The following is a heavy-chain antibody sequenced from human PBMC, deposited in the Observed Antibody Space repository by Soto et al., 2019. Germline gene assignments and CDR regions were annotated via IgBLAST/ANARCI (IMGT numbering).Heavy chain of an antibody. Sequence: HPGGSLRLSCAASGFTFSSYAMHWVRQAPGKGLEWVAVISYDGSNKYYADSVKGRFTISRDNSKNTLYLQMNSLRAEDTAVYYCAREPPSERWFGEGGYYYYGMDVWGQGTTVTVSS. J-gene: IGHJ6*02. D-gene: IGHD3-10*01. CDR2: ISYDGSNK. CDR1: GFTFSSYA. CDR3: AREPPSERWFGEGGYYYYGMDV. V-gene: IGHV3-30-3*01.